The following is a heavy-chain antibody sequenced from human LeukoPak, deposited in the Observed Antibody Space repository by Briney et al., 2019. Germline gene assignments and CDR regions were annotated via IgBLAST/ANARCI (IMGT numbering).Heavy chain of an antibody. V-gene: IGHV4-39*01. D-gene: IGHD6-19*01. CDR1: GGSISGSTHY. Sequence: PSETLSVTCTVSGGSISGSTHYWGWIRQPPGKGLEWIGSIYYSGSTYYHPSLKSRVTISLDTSKNQFSLKLSSLTAADTAVYYCARLLAPYGSVHYCGEGTLVTVSS. J-gene: IGHJ4*02. CDR3: ARLLAPYGSVHY. CDR2: IYYSGST.